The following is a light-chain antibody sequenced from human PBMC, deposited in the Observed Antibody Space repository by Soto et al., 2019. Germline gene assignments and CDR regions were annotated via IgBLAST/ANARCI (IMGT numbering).Light chain of an antibody. V-gene: IGKV3-20*01. J-gene: IGKJ1*01. CDR1: QSVSSNY. CDR2: GAS. Sequence: EIVLTQSPGTLSLSPGERATLSCRASQSVSSNYLAWYQRKPGQAPRLLIYGASSRATGIPDRFSGSGSGTDFPLTISRLEPEDFAVYYCQQYGSSPHTFGQGTKVEIK. CDR3: QQYGSSPHT.